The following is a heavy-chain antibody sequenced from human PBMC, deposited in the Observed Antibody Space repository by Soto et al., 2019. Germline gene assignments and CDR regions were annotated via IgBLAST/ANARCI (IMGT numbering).Heavy chain of an antibody. D-gene: IGHD2-2*01. CDR1: GYSFTAYW. Sequence: PGESLKISCQASGYSFTAYWITWVRQMPGKGLEWMATIDPSDSYVDYSPSFRGHVTFSVDRSITTVYLQWNSLKASDSAMYFCTRRASSSFYHFDFLGQGALVTVSS. CDR2: IDPSDSYV. CDR3: TRRASSSFYHFDF. J-gene: IGHJ4*02. V-gene: IGHV5-10-1*01.